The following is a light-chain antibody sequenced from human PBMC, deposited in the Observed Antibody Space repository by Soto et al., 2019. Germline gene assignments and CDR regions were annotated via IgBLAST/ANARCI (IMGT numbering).Light chain of an antibody. CDR2: EVS. CDR1: SCDVGGCYY. Sequence: QSALTQPASVSGSPGQSITISCTGTSCDVGGCYYVPWYQQHPGTAPKLMIYEVSNRPSGVSDRFSGSKSGNTASLTISGLQAEDEADYYCRSYTSSSTRVFGGGTKLTVL. J-gene: IGLJ3*02. CDR3: RSYTSSSTRV. V-gene: IGLV2-14*01.